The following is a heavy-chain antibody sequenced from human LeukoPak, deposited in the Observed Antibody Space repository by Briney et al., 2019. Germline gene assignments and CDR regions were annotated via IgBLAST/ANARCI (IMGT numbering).Heavy chain of an antibody. Sequence: GGSLRLSCTASGFTFGDYAITWVRQAPGKGLERVGFIRSKAYGGTTEYAASVKVRFTISRDDSKSFAYLQMNSLKTEDTAVYYCSRVLEPSGSSSGALDYWGQGTLVTVSS. J-gene: IGHJ4*02. CDR2: IRSKAYGGTT. V-gene: IGHV3-49*04. CDR3: SRVLEPSGSSSGALDY. D-gene: IGHD6-6*01. CDR1: GFTFGDYA.